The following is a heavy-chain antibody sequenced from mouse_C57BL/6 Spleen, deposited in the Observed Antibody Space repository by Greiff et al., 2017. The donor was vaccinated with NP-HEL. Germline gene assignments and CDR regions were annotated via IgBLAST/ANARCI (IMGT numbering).Heavy chain of an antibody. D-gene: IGHD1-1*01. J-gene: IGHJ2*01. CDR3: ARDLYYYGSSYDLFDY. Sequence: EVQGVESGGGLVKPGGSLKLSCAASGFTFSSYAMSWVRQTPEKRLEWVATISDGGSYTYYPDNVKGRFTISRDNAKNNLYLQMSHLKSEDTAMYYCARDLYYYGSSYDLFDYWGQGTTLTVSS. CDR1: GFTFSSYA. CDR2: ISDGGSYT. V-gene: IGHV5-4*01.